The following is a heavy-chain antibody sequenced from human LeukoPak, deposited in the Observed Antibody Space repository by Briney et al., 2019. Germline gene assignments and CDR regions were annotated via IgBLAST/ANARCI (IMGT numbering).Heavy chain of an antibody. D-gene: IGHD3-22*01. V-gene: IGHV4-31*03. J-gene: IGHJ4*02. CDR3: ARSDDSSGYYVDY. CDR2: IYYSGST. CDR1: GGSISSGGYY. Sequence: TLSLTCTVSGGSISSGGYYWSWIRQHPGKGLEWIGYIYYSGSTYYNPSLKSRVTISVDTSKNQFSLKLSSVTAADTAVYYCARSDDSSGYYVDYWGQGTLVTVSS.